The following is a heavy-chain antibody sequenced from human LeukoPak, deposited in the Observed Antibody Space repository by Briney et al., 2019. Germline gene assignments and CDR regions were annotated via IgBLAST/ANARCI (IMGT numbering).Heavy chain of an antibody. D-gene: IGHD1-1*01. J-gene: IGHJ4*02. CDR2: IYPGDSDT. CDR3: ARKPGPTGASADFAY. V-gene: IGHV5-51*01. Sequence: GESLKISCKGSGYSFTSYWIGWVRQMPGKGLEWMGIIYPGDSDTRYSPSFQGQVTISADKSISTAYLQWSSLKASDTAMYYCARKPGPTGASADFAYWGQGTLVTVSS. CDR1: GYSFTSYW.